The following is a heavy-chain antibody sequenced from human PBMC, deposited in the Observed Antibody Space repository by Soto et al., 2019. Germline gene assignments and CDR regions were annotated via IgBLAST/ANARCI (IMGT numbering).Heavy chain of an antibody. CDR3: AREPSGYCTNGVCPGVWFDP. V-gene: IGHV4-31*03. J-gene: IGHJ5*02. CDR1: GGSISSGGYY. Sequence: PSETLSLTCTVSGGSISSGGYYWSWIRQHPGKGLEWIGYIYYSGSTYYNPSLKSRVTISVDTSKNQFSLKLSSVTAADTAVYYCAREPSGYCTNGVCPGVWFDPWGQGTLVTVSS. D-gene: IGHD2-8*01. CDR2: IYYSGST.